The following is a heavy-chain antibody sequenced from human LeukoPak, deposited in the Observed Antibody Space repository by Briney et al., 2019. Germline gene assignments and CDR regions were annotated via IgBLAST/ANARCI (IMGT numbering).Heavy chain of an antibody. J-gene: IGHJ3*02. D-gene: IGHD4-23*01. CDR3: ARDRGNLDAFDI. Sequence: SETLSLTCTVSGYSISSGYYWGWIRQPPGKGLEWIGSIYHSGSTYYTPSLKSRVTISVDTSKNQSSLKLSSVTAADTAVYYCARDRGNLDAFDIWGQGTMVTVSS. V-gene: IGHV4-38-2*02. CDR2: IYHSGST. CDR1: GYSISSGYY.